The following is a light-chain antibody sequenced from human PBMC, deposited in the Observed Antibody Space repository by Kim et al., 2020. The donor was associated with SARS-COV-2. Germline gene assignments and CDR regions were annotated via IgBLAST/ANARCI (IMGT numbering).Light chain of an antibody. CDR3: QQYNSYPLT. J-gene: IGKJ4*01. CDR2: AAS. Sequence: DIQMTQSPSSLSASIGDRVTITCRASQGIANHLAWFQQRPGKAPKSLIYAASNLQSGVPSKFSASGSGTAFTLTIASLQPEDFATYYCQQYNSYPLTFGGGTKVDIK. V-gene: IGKV1-16*02. CDR1: QGIANH.